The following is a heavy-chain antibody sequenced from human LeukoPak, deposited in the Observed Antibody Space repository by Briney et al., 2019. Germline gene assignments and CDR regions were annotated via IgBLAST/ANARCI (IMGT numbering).Heavy chain of an antibody. CDR2: IFPVFGTP. D-gene: IGHD6-13*01. CDR1: GGTFNNFA. J-gene: IGHJ3*02. V-gene: IGHV1-69*01. CDR3: ARGPHTSSWYKHAFDI. Sequence: SVKVSCKASGGTFNNFAICWVRQAPGQGLEWMGGIFPVFGTPAYAQKFQGRVTITADESTRTAHMELSSLRSDDTAVYYCARGPHTSSWYKHAFDIWAQGTMVTVSS.